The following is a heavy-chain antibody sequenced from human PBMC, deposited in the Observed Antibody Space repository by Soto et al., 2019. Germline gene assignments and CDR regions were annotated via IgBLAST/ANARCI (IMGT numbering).Heavy chain of an antibody. Sequence: QVQLVQSGAEVKKPGASMKVSYKASGYTFTSYGISWVRQAPGQGLEWMGWISAYNGNTNYAQKLQGRVTMTTDTSTSTAYMELRSLRSDDTAVYYCARVNYYASGSYYYYHMDVWGQGTTVTVSS. CDR2: ISAYNGNT. J-gene: IGHJ6*02. V-gene: IGHV1-18*01. CDR3: ARVNYYASGSYYYYHMDV. CDR1: GYTFTSYG. D-gene: IGHD3-10*01.